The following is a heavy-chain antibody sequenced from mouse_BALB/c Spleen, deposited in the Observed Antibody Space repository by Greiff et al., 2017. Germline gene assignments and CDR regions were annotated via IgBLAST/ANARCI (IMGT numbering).Heavy chain of an antibody. CDR1: GFTFSSYY. D-gene: IGHD2-3*01. V-gene: IGHV5-6-2*01. CDR2: INSNGGST. CDR3: ARSDGYYYAMDY. J-gene: IGHJ4*01. Sequence: EVMLVESGGGLVKLGGSLKLSCAASGFTFSSYYMSWVRQTPEKRLELVAAINSNGGSTYYPDTVKGRFTISRDNAKNTLYLQMSSLKSEDTALYYCARSDGYYYAMDYWGQGTSVTVSS.